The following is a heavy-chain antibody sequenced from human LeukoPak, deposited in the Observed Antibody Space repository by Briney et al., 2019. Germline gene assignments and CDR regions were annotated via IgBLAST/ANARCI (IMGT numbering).Heavy chain of an antibody. CDR2: INPNSGGT. V-gene: IGHV1-2*02. CDR1: GYTFTGYY. D-gene: IGHD6-13*01. CDR3: ARDRLAAAGTGG. J-gene: IGHJ4*02. Sequence: GASVKVSCKASGYTFTGYYMHWVRQAPGQGLEWMGWINPNSGGTNYAQKFQGRVTMTRDTSISTAYMALSTLRSDDTAVYYCARDRLAAAGTGGWGQGTLVIVSS.